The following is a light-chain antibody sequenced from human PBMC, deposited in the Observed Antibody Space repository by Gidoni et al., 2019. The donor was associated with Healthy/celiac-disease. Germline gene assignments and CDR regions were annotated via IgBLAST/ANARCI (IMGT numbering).Light chain of an antibody. V-gene: IGKV4-1*01. Sequence: DIVMTQYPDSLTVSLGERATINCKSSQSVLYSSNNKNYLAWYQQKPGQTPKLLIYWASTRESGVSDRFSGSGSGTDFTLTISSLQAEDVAVYYCQQYYSTPYTFXQXTKLEIK. CDR1: QSVLYSSNNKNY. J-gene: IGKJ2*01. CDR3: QQYYSTPYT. CDR2: WAS.